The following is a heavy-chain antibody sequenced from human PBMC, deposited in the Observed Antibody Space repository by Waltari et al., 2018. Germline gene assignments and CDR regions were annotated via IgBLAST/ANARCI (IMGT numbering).Heavy chain of an antibody. CDR3: TTDRFD. V-gene: IGHV3-15*01. CDR2: IKSRSAGGTT. Sequence: EVQLVESGGGLVMPGGSLSLSCAASGFTFRNPCMSWVRQAPGKGLEWVGRIKSRSAGGTTDYTSPVKGRFTISRDDSQNTLHLQMNSLKTEDTAVYYCTTDRFDWGQGILVTVSS. J-gene: IGHJ4*02. D-gene: IGHD3-16*01. CDR1: GFTFRNPC.